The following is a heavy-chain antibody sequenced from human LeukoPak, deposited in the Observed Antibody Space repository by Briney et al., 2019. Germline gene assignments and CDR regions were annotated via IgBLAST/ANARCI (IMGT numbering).Heavy chain of an antibody. V-gene: IGHV3-53*01. D-gene: IGHD4-11*01. CDR2: IDSGGST. J-gene: IGHJ6*03. Sequence: GGSLRLSCAASGFTVSSNYMTWVRQAPGKGLQWVSLIDSGGSTYFADSVKGRFTISRDTSKNTLYLQMNSLRAEDTAVYYCARRAPTVTYYYYYYMDVWGKGTTVAVSS. CDR1: GFTVSSNY. CDR3: ARRAPTVTYYYYYYMDV.